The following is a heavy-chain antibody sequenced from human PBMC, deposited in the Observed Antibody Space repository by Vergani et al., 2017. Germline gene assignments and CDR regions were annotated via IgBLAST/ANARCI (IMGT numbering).Heavy chain of an antibody. V-gene: IGHV3-21*01. Sequence: QAPGKGLEWVSSISSSSSYIYYADSVKGRFTISRDNAKNSLYLQMNSLRAEDTVVYYCARDLSSSWYYYYYYMDVWGKGTTVTVSS. D-gene: IGHD6-13*01. CDR3: ARDLSSSWYYYYYYMDV. CDR2: ISSSSSYI. J-gene: IGHJ6*03.